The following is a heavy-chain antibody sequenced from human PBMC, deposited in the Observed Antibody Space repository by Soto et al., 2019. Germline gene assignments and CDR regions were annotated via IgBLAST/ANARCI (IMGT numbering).Heavy chain of an antibody. J-gene: IGHJ4*02. V-gene: IGHV3-33*01. CDR3: ARVGITATTFRGFDY. CDR1: GFTFSSYG. D-gene: IGHD1-20*01. Sequence: QVQLVESGGGVVQPGRSLRLSCAASGFTFSSYGMHWVRQAPGKGLEWVAVIWFDGSNKYYADSVKGRFTISRDNSKNTLYLQMHSRRGEETAVYYCARVGITATTFRGFDYWGQGTLVTVSS. CDR2: IWFDGSNK.